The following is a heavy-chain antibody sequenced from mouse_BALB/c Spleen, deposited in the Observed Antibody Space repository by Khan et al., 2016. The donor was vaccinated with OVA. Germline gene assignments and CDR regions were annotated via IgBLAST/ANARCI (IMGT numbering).Heavy chain of an antibody. D-gene: IGHD1-1*01. Sequence: QVQLKESGPGLVAPSQSLSIICTVSGFSLTNYGVHWVRQPPGKGLEWLGVMWAGGNTNYNSALMSRLSISIDNSKSQVFLKMNSLQTDDTAMYYCARPYYGSAWFAYWGQGTLVTVSA. J-gene: IGHJ3*01. CDR2: MWAGGNT. CDR1: GFSLTNYG. CDR3: ARPYYGSAWFAY. V-gene: IGHV2-9*02.